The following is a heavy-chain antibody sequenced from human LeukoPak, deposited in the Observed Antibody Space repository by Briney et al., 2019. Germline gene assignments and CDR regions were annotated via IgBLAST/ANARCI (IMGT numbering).Heavy chain of an antibody. D-gene: IGHD6-6*01. V-gene: IGHV4-59*01. CDR3: AREYSTSSEGDYFDY. CDR2: IYHSGST. J-gene: IGHJ4*02. CDR1: GASITTYY. Sequence: SETLSLTCTVSGASITTYYWTWIRQPPGMGLEWIGYIYHSGSTNYNPSLKSRVTISLDTSRNQFSLRLSSVTAADTAVYFCAREYSTSSEGDYFDYWGQGSLVTVSS.